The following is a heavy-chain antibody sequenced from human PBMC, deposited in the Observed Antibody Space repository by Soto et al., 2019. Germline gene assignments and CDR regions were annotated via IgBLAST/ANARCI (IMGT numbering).Heavy chain of an antibody. D-gene: IGHD4-17*01. J-gene: IGHJ2*01. CDR1: GGSISGGVGGLYY. V-gene: IGHV4-30-4*01. Sequence: QLQLRESGPGLVKPSETLSLTCTVSGGSISGGVGGLYYWGWFAKPHGRGREWIGYIYDSGSTYYNPSLKSRVTISVDTSKNQFSLRLSSVTAADTAVYYCAREVIPLTTDWYFDLWGRGTLVTVSS. CDR3: AREVIPLTTDWYFDL. CDR2: IYDSGST.